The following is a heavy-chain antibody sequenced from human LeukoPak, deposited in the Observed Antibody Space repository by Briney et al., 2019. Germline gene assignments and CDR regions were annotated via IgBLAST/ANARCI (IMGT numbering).Heavy chain of an antibody. CDR1: GGSISSYY. CDR2: IYYSGST. Sequence: SETLSLTCTVSGGSISSYYWSWIRQPPGKGLGGIGYIYYSGSTNYNPSLKSRVTISVDTSKNQFSLKLSSVTAADTAVYYCARVGSGGFFDPWGVATLVTDSS. V-gene: IGHV4-59*01. CDR3: ARVGSGGFFDP. J-gene: IGHJ5*02. D-gene: IGHD2-15*01.